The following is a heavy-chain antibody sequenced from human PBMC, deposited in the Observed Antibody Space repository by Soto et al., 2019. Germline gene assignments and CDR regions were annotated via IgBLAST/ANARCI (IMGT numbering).Heavy chain of an antibody. CDR1: GFTFSSYA. Sequence: QVQLVESGGGVVQPGRSLRLSCAASGFTFSSYAMHWVRQAPGKGLEWVAVISYDGSNKYYADSVKGRFIISRDNSXTXXLQMNSLRAEDTAVYYCVRDTSPYSSGWHNRHSDYWGQGTLVTVSS. CDR3: VRDTSPYSSGWHNRHSDY. V-gene: IGHV3-30-3*01. CDR2: ISYDGSNK. D-gene: IGHD6-19*01. J-gene: IGHJ4*02.